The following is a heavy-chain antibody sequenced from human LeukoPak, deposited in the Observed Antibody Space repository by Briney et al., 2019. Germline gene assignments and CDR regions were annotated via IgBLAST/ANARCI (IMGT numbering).Heavy chain of an antibody. CDR3: ALLGYYDSSGYYPDY. J-gene: IGHJ4*02. CDR2: ISSSSSYI. V-gene: IGHV3-21*01. CDR1: GFTFSSYS. D-gene: IGHD3-22*01. Sequence: GGSLRLSCAASGFTFSSYSMNWVRQAPGKGLEWVSSISSSSSYIYYADSVKGRFTISRDNAKNSLYLQMNSLRAEDTAVYYCALLGYYDSSGYYPDYWGQGTLVTVSS.